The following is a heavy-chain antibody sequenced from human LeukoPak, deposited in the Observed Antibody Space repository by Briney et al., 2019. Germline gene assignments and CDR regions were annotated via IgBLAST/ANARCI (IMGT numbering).Heavy chain of an antibody. CDR1: GFTFSSYA. V-gene: IGHV3-23*01. J-gene: IGHJ4*02. CDR3: AKDSDYYEGSGYSLGWY. D-gene: IGHD3-22*01. Sequence: PGGSLRLSCAASGFTFSSYAMSWVRQAPGKGLEWVSAISGSGGSTYYADSVKGRFTVSRDNSKNTLYLQMNSLRAEDTAVYYCAKDSDYYEGSGYSLGWYWGQGTLVTVSS. CDR2: ISGSGGST.